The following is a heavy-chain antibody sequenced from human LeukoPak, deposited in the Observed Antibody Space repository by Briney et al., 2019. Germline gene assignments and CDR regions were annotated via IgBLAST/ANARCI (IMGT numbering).Heavy chain of an antibody. D-gene: IGHD2/OR15-2a*01. Sequence: GGSLRLSCAASGFTFSPYWMHWVRQAPGKGLVWVSHINTDGSSTTYADSVKGRFTISRDNAKSTLYLLMNSLRAEDTAVYYCARDSNYGMDVWGQGATVTVSS. CDR2: INTDGSST. CDR1: GFTFSPYW. V-gene: IGHV3-74*01. CDR3: ARDSNYGMDV. J-gene: IGHJ6*02.